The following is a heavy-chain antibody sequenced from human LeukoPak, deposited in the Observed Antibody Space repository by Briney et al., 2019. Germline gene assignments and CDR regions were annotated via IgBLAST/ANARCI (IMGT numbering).Heavy chain of an antibody. CDR2: ISSSSSYI. Sequence: GGSLRLSCAASGFTFSSYSMNWVRQAPGKGLEWVSSISSSSSYIYYADSVKGRFTISRDNAKNSLYLQMNSLRAEDTAVYYCARDLSTPPYYYDSSHPYYFDYWGQGTLVTVSS. D-gene: IGHD3-22*01. CDR1: GFTFSSYS. CDR3: ARDLSTPPYYYDSSHPYYFDY. J-gene: IGHJ4*02. V-gene: IGHV3-21*01.